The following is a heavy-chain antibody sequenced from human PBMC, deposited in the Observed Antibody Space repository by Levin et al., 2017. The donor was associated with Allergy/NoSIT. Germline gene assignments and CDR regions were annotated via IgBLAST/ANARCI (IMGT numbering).Heavy chain of an antibody. CDR3: ARGRSGYDLGY. Sequence: GESLKISCAASGFTVSSHYMSWVRQAPGKGLEWVSVIYSGGSTYYADSVKGRFTISRDISKNTLYLQMNSLRAEDTAVYYCARGRSGYDLGYWGQGTLVTVSS. CDR1: GFTVSSHY. CDR2: IYSGGST. D-gene: IGHD5-12*01. J-gene: IGHJ4*02. V-gene: IGHV3-53*01.